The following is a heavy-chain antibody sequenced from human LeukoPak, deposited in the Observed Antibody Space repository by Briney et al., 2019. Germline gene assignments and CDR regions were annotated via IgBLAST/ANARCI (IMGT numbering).Heavy chain of an antibody. J-gene: IGHJ5*02. D-gene: IGHD2-2*01. CDR3: ARHKDQLLSNWFDP. V-gene: IGHV5-51*01. CDR1: GYSFTSYW. CDR2: IYPDDSDT. Sequence: GESLKISCQGSGYSFTSYWIGWVRQLPGKGLEWMGIIYPDDSDTRYSPSFQGQVTISADKSISTAYLQWSSLKASDTAMYYCARHKDQLLSNWFDPWGQGTLVTVSA.